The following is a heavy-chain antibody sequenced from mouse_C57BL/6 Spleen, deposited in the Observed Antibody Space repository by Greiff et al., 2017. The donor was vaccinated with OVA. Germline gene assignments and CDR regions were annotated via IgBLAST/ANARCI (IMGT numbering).Heavy chain of an antibody. V-gene: IGHV1-39*01. CDR1: GYSFTDYN. J-gene: IGHJ3*01. CDR3: ARRWETAQAPDWFAY. D-gene: IGHD3-2*02. Sequence: EVQLVESGPELVKPGASVKISCKASGYSFTDYNMNWVKQSNGKSLEWIGVINPNYGTTSYNQKFKGKATLTVDQSSSTAYMQLNSLTSEDSAVYYCARRWETAQAPDWFAYWGQGTLVTVSA. CDR2: INPNYGTT.